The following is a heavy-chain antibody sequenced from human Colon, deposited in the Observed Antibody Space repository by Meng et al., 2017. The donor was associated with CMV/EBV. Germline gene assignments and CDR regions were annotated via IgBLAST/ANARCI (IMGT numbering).Heavy chain of an antibody. D-gene: IGHD6-19*01. V-gene: IGHV2-5*02. Sequence: QITLKESGPTLVKPTQTLTLTCTFSWFSLRTPGVGVHWIRQPPGKALEWLALIYWDDDNQFRPSLKNRITITKDTSKNQVVLTMTNMDPVDTATYYCAHGRGWLTDYWGQGTLVTVSS. J-gene: IGHJ4*02. CDR2: IYWDDDN. CDR3: AHGRGWLTDY. CDR1: WFSLRTPGVG.